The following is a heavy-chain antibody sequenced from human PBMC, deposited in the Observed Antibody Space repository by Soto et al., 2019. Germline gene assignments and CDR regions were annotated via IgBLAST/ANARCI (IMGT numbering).Heavy chain of an antibody. V-gene: IGHV1-46*01. CDR3: ASSWSGQNTFDY. Sequence: GASVKVSCKASGYTFTSYYMHWVRQAPGQGLEWMGIINPSGGSTSYAQKFQGRVTMTRDTSTSTVYMELSSLRSEDTAVYYCASSWSGQNTFDYWGQGTLVTVSS. CDR1: GYTFTSYY. J-gene: IGHJ4*02. D-gene: IGHD3-3*01. CDR2: INPSGGST.